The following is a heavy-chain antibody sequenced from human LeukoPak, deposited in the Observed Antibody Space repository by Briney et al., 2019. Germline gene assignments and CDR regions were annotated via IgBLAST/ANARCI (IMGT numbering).Heavy chain of an antibody. CDR2: IDPSGGST. CDR3: ARDNTAAGPFDY. V-gene: IGHV1-46*01. CDR1: GYTFTSYY. Sequence: ASVKVSFKASGYTFTSYYMHWVRQAPGQGLEWMGIIDPSGGSTSYAQKFQGRVTMTRDTSTSTVYMEVSSLRSEDTAVYYCARDNTAAGPFDYWGQGTLVTVSS. J-gene: IGHJ4*02. D-gene: IGHD6-13*01.